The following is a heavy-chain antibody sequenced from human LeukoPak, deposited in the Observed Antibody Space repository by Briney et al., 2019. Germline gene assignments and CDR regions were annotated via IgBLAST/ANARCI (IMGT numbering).Heavy chain of an antibody. Sequence: SETLSLTCAVYGGSFSGYYWSWIRQPPGKGLGWIGEINHSGSTNYNPSLKSRVTISVDTSKNQFSLKLSSVTAADTAVYYCARKGFLARGGFDPWGQGTLVTVSS. CDR2: INHSGST. V-gene: IGHV4-34*01. CDR3: ARKGFLARGGFDP. D-gene: IGHD3-10*01. J-gene: IGHJ5*02. CDR1: GGSFSGYY.